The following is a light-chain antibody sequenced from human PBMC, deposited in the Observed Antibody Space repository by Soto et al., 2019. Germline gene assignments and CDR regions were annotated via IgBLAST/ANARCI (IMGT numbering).Light chain of an antibody. CDR1: SSNIGAGYD. CDR2: GNS. Sequence: QSVLTQPPSVSGAPGQRVTISCTGSSSNIGAGYDVHWYQQLPGTAPKLLIYGNSNRPSGFPDRFSGSKSGTSASLAITGLQAEDEADYYCQSYDSSLSGSYVVFGGGTKVTVL. V-gene: IGLV1-40*01. J-gene: IGLJ2*01. CDR3: QSYDSSLSGSYVV.